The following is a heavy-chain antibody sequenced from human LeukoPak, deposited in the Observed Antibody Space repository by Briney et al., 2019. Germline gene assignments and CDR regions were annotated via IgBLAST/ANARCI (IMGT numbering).Heavy chain of an antibody. CDR3: ARAFQSLGGLSLPDY. CDR1: GYTFTNYA. J-gene: IGHJ4*02. D-gene: IGHD3-16*02. CDR2: IHPSTGKP. V-gene: IGHV7-4-1*02. Sequence: GASVKVSCKTSGYTFTNYAMNWVRQAPGQGLEWMGWIHPSTGKPTYAQGFTGRFVFSLDTSVSTTYLQISSLKAEDTAVYYCARAFQSLGGLSLPDYWGRGTLVTVSS.